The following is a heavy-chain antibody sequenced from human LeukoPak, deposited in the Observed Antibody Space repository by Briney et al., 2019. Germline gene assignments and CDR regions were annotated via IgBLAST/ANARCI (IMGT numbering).Heavy chain of an antibody. Sequence: ASVKVSCKASGYTFTRYGMSWVRQAPGQGPEWMGWISGSNYNTNYAQKFQGRVTMTQDTSASTVYMELSSLRSEDTAVYYCAREAITIFGVVRTQTTYGPHRFDPWGQGTLVTVSS. J-gene: IGHJ5*02. CDR3: AREAITIFGVVRTQTTYGPHRFDP. D-gene: IGHD3-3*01. CDR1: GYTFTRYG. CDR2: ISGSNYNT. V-gene: IGHV1-18*01.